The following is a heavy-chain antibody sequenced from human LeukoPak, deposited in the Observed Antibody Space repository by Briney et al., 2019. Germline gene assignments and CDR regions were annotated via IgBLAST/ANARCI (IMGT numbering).Heavy chain of an antibody. CDR3: ARDLGYSSSEYYFDY. J-gene: IGHJ4*02. Sequence: AASVRVSCKASGYTFTGYYMHSVRQAPGQGGEWMGWINPNSGGTNYAQKFQGRVTITRDTSISTAYMELSRLRSDDTAVYYCARDLGYSSSEYYFDYWGQGTLVTVSS. V-gene: IGHV1-2*02. CDR1: GYTFTGYY. D-gene: IGHD6-6*01. CDR2: INPNSGGT.